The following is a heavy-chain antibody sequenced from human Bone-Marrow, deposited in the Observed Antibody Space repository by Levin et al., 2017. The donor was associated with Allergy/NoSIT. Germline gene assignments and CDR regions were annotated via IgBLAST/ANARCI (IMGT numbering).Heavy chain of an antibody. V-gene: IGHV1-24*01. Sequence: VASVKVSCKVFGYTLSQLSVYWMRQAPGKGLELMGGFDPEDGQRIYAQKFQGRFTMTEDTSTDTASMELSSLRSEDTAVYYCATGGYNWNYEGRAYDTFPYYFDFWGQGTLVTVSS. CDR3: ATGGYNWNYEGRAYDTFPYYFDF. CDR1: GYTLSQLS. J-gene: IGHJ4*02. CDR2: FDPEDGQR. D-gene: IGHD1-7*01.